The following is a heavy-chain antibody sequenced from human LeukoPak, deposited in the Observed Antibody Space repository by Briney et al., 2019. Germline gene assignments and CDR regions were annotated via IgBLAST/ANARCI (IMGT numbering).Heavy chain of an antibody. CDR3: ARHERPMETLFFDH. V-gene: IGHV4-39*01. J-gene: IGHJ4*02. CDR2: VYYTGST. D-gene: IGHD3-10*01. Sequence: SETLSLTCTVSGGPISGTSYYWGWIRQPPGKGLEWIGSVYYTGSTYYNPSLKSRLSISVDTSEKKFSLRLSSVTAADTAVYYCARHERPMETLFFDHWGQGVLVTVSS. CDR1: GGPISGTSYY.